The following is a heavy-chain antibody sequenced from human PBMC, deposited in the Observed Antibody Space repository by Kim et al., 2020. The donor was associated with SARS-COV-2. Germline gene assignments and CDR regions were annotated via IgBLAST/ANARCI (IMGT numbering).Heavy chain of an antibody. CDR1: GGTFSSYA. CDR2: IIPIFGTA. D-gene: IGHD6-13*01. Sequence: SVKVSCKASGGTFSSYAISWVRQAPGQGLEWMGGIIPIFGTANYAQKFQGRVTITADESTSTAYMELSSLRSEDTAVYYCARVSVRSSSWYGYYYGMDVWGQGTTVTVSS. CDR3: ARVSVRSSSWYGYYYGMDV. V-gene: IGHV1-69*13. J-gene: IGHJ6*02.